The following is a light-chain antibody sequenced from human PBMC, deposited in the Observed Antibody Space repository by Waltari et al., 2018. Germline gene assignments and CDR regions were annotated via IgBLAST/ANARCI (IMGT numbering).Light chain of an antibody. CDR1: ESISDNS. V-gene: IGKV3-20*01. Sequence: MVLTQSPGTLSLSPGERATLSCRASESISDNSLAWYQQKSGQAPRLLIYAASKRATGIPDRVSGSGSGRDFTLTISRLEPEDSAVFSCQSYGDGIKTCGQGTKVEIK. CDR2: AAS. CDR3: QSYGDGIKT. J-gene: IGKJ1*01.